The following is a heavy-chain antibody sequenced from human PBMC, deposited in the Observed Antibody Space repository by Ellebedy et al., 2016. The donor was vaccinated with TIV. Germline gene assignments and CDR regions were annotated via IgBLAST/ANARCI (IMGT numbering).Heavy chain of an antibody. CDR2: ISAYNGNT. CDR3: ATGALRFGELPFDY. CDR1: GYTFTSYG. Sequence: ASVKVSXXASGYTFTSYGISWVRQAPGQGLEWMGWISAYNGNTNYAQKLQGRVTMTTDTSTSTAYMELRSLRSDDTAVYYCATGALRFGELPFDYWGQGTLVTVSS. J-gene: IGHJ4*02. V-gene: IGHV1-18*01. D-gene: IGHD3-10*01.